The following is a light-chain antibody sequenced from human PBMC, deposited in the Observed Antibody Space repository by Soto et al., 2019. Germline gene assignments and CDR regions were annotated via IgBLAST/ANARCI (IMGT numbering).Light chain of an antibody. CDR1: SSNIGSHS. CDR3: AAWDDSLNGVV. J-gene: IGLJ2*01. CDR2: STN. Sequence: QPVLTQPPSASGTPGQRVTISCSGSSSNIGSHSVNWYQQFPGTAPKLLIYSTNQRPSGVPDRFSGSKSGTSASLAISGLRSEDEAAYSCAAWDDSLNGVVFGGGTKVTVL. V-gene: IGLV1-44*01.